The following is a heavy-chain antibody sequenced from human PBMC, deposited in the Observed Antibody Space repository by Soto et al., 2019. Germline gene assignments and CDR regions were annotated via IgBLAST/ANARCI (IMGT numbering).Heavy chain of an antibody. J-gene: IGHJ3*02. Sequence: TGGSLRLSCAASGFTFSSYSMNWVRQAPGKGLEWVSYISSSSSTIYYADSVKGRFTISRDNAKNSLYLQMNSLRDEDTAVYYCARDQRDDYYDSSGYYSEASAFDIWGQGTMVTVSS. CDR3: ARDQRDDYYDSSGYYSEASAFDI. D-gene: IGHD3-22*01. V-gene: IGHV3-48*02. CDR2: ISSSSSTI. CDR1: GFTFSSYS.